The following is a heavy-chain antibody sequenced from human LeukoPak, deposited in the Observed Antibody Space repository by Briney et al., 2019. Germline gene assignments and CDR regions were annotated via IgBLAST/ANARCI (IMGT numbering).Heavy chain of an antibody. CDR3: ARDYCSGGSCYSSYYYYYMDV. J-gene: IGHJ6*03. CDR2: ISSSSSYI. Sequence: GGSLRLSCAASGFTFSSYAMSWVRQAPGKGLEWVSSISSSSSYIYYADSVKGRFTISRDNAKNSLYLQMNSLRAEDTAVYYCARDYCSGGSCYSSYYYYYMDVWGKGTTVTVSS. V-gene: IGHV3-21*01. CDR1: GFTFSSYA. D-gene: IGHD2-15*01.